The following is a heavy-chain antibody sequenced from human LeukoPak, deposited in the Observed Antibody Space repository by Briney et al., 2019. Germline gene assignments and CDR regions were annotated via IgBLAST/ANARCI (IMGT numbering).Heavy chain of an antibody. CDR1: GGTFSSYA. V-gene: IGHV1-69*13. CDR3: ARDNPAGH. D-gene: IGHD1-14*01. J-gene: IGHJ4*02. Sequence: ASVRVSFTASGGTFSSYAISWVRQAPGQGLEWMGGIIPIFGTANYAQKFQGRVTITADESTSTAYMELSSLRSEDTAVYYCARDNPAGHWGQGTLVTVSS. CDR2: IIPIFGTA.